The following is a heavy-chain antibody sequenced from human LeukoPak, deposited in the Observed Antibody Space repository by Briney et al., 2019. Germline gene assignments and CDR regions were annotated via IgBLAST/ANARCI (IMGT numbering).Heavy chain of an antibody. CDR3: AKHIVVVPAAIHAVDY. V-gene: IGHV3-23*01. Sequence: GGSLRLSCAASVFTFTSYAISCVRQAPEKGLWWVSATTGRGGITYYADSVKVRFTISRDTSKNTLSLQMNSLRAEDTAVYYCAKHIVVVPAAIHAVDYWGQGTLVTVSS. J-gene: IGHJ4*02. D-gene: IGHD2-2*01. CDR1: VFTFTSYA. CDR2: TTGRGGIT.